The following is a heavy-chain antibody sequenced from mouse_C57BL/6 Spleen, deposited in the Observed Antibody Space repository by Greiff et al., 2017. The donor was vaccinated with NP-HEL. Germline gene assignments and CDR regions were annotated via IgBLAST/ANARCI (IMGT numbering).Heavy chain of an antibody. CDR2: INSDGGST. Sequence: EVQWVESGGGLVQPGESLKLSCESNEYDFPSHDMSWVRKTPEKRLELVAAINSDGGSTYYPDTMERRFIISRDNTKETLYLQMRSLRSEDTALYYCARWKDDGSSYDYAMDDWGQGTSVTVSS. CDR3: ARWKDDGSSYDYAMDD. V-gene: IGHV5-2*01. D-gene: IGHD1-1*01. CDR1: EYDFPSHD. J-gene: IGHJ4*01.